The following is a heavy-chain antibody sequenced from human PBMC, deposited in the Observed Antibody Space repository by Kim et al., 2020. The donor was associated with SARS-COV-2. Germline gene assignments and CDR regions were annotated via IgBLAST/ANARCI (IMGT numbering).Heavy chain of an antibody. J-gene: IGHJ4*02. D-gene: IGHD2-8*01. V-gene: IGHV4-39*01. CDR3: ARLNGGDY. Sequence: YTGHTHYNPPLKNRVTISVDTSKNQFSLNLRSVPSADTAVYYCARLNGGDYWGQGTLVLVSS. CDR2: YTGHT.